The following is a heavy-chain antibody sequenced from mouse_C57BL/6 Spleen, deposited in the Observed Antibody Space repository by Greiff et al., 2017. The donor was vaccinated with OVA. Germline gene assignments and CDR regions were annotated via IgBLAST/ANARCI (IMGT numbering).Heavy chain of an antibody. Sequence: EVKVVESGGGLVKPGGSLKLSCAASGFTFSSYAMSWVRQTPEKRLEWVATISDGGSYTYYPDNVKGRFTISRDNAKNNLYLQMSHLKSEDTAMYYCARGGDYGNPYFDVWGTGTTVTVSS. CDR3: ARGGDYGNPYFDV. V-gene: IGHV5-4*03. D-gene: IGHD2-1*01. CDR1: GFTFSSYA. CDR2: ISDGGSYT. J-gene: IGHJ1*03.